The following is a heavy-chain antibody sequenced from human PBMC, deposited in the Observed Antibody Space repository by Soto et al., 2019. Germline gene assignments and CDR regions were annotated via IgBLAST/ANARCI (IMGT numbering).Heavy chain of an antibody. V-gene: IGHV4-34*01. CDR1: GGSFSGYY. CDR2: INHSGST. J-gene: IGHJ5*02. Sequence: SETLSLTCAVYGGSFSGYYWSWIRQPPGKGLEWIGEINHSGSTNYNQSLKSRVTISVDTSKNQFSLKLSSVTAADTAVYYGARGCSPDIVVVPAAIRFDPWGQGTLVTVSS. D-gene: IGHD2-2*02. CDR3: ARGCSPDIVVVPAAIRFDP.